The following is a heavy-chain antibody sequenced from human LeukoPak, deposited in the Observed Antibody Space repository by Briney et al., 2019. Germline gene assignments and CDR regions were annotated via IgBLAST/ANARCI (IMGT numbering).Heavy chain of an antibody. CDR3: AREGQAANYYGMDV. CDR2: INTNTGNP. V-gene: IGHV7-4-1*02. CDR1: GYTFTIYA. Sequence: GASVTVSFKASGYTFTIYAMNWVRQAPGQGLEWMGWINTNTGNPTYAQGFTGRFVFSLDTSVSTAYLQISSLKAEDTAVYYCAREGQAANYYGMDVWGQGTTVTVSS. J-gene: IGHJ6*02.